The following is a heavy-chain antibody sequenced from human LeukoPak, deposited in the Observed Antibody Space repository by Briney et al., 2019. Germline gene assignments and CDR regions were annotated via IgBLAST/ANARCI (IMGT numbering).Heavy chain of an antibody. V-gene: IGHV3-11*06. D-gene: IGHD3-10*01. CDR3: ARDLCYYGSGSYCNGYNWFDP. Sequence: GGSLRLSCAASGFTFSDYYMSWIRQAPGKGLEWVSYIGSSSSYTNYADSVKGRFTISRDNAKNSLYLQMNSLRAEDTAVYYCARDLCYYGSGSYCNGYNWFDPWGQGTLVTVSS. CDR1: GFTFSDYY. J-gene: IGHJ5*02. CDR2: IGSSSSYT.